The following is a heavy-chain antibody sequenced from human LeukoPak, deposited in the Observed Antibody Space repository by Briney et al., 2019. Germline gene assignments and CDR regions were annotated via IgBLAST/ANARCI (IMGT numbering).Heavy chain of an antibody. CDR1: GGSISSYY. D-gene: IGHD2-2*02. CDR3: ATYIVVVPAAIFPEEDSGTTMDV. CDR2: IYYSGST. V-gene: IGHV4-59*01. Sequence: KPSETLSLTCTVSGGSISSYYWSWIRQPPGKGLEWIGYIYYSGSTNYNPSLKSRVTISVDTSKNQFSLKLSSVTAADTAVYYCATYIVVVPAAIFPEEDSGTTMDVWGQGTTVTVSS. J-gene: IGHJ6*02.